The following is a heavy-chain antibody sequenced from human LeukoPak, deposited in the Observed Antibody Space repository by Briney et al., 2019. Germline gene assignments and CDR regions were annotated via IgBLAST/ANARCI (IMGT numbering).Heavy chain of an antibody. CDR3: ARDRRGMVQEYYFDY. CDR1: GYSISSGYY. J-gene: IGHJ4*02. CDR2: IYHSGST. V-gene: IGHV4-38-2*02. D-gene: IGHD3-10*01. Sequence: SETLSLACAVSGYSISSGYYWGWIRQPPGKGLEWIGSIYHSGSTYYNPSLKSRVTISVDTSKNQFSLKLSSVTAADTAVYYCARDRRGMVQEYYFDYWGQGTLVTVSS.